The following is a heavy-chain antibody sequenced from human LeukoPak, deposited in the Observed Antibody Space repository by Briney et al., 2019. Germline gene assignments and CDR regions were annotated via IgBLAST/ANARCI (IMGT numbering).Heavy chain of an antibody. D-gene: IGHD1-26*01. Sequence: NSGGSLRLSCAASGFSLTNFDMNWIRQAPGKGLEWVSFFSVRYNVIYYADSVKGRFTVSRDEAKNSLYLQMNSLRAEDTAVYYCAKEGATDSGWNVFDYWGQGTLVTVSS. CDR1: GFSLTNFD. V-gene: IGHV3-11*01. J-gene: IGHJ4*02. CDR3: AKEGATDSGWNVFDY. CDR2: FSVRYNVI.